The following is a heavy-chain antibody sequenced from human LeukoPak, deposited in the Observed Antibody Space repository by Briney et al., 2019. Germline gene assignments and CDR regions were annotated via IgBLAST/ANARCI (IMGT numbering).Heavy chain of an antibody. D-gene: IGHD3-10*01. CDR2: ISWNSGSI. J-gene: IGHJ5*02. CDR1: GFTFDDYA. Sequence: GGSLRLSCAASGFTFDDYAMHWVRQAPGKGLEWVSGISWNSGSIGYADSVKGRFPNSRDNAKNSLYLQMNSLRAEDTALYYCAKDEDGSGSYYTPTFDPWGQGTLVTVSS. CDR3: AKDEDGSGSYYTPTFDP. V-gene: IGHV3-9*01.